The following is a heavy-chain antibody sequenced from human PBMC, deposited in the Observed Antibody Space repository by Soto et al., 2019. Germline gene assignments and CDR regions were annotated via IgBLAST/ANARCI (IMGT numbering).Heavy chain of an antibody. V-gene: IGHV4-59*11. J-gene: IGHJ4*02. Sequence: QVQLQESGPGLVKPSETLSLTCTVSGDSISSHYWSWIRQPPGKGLEWIGFGSTKYNPSLKSRISISLDTSKNQFSLNLTSVPAADTAVYYCARVSPSTSGSYYTLDDWGQGTLVTVSS. D-gene: IGHD3-10*01. CDR2: FGST. CDR3: ARVSPSTSGSYYTLDD. CDR1: GDSISSHY.